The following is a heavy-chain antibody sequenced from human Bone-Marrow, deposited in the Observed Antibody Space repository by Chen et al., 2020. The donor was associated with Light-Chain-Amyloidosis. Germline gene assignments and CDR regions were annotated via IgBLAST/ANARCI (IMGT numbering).Heavy chain of an antibody. J-gene: IGHJ4*02. Sequence: EVQLEQSGPEVKKPGESLKISCKGSGYTFPNYWIGWVRQMPGKGLEWMGVIYPDDSDARYSPSFEGQVTISADKSITTASLQWRILTASDTAMYYCACRRDGYNFDYWGQGTLVTVS. CDR3: ACRRDGYNFDY. V-gene: IGHV5-51*01. CDR2: IYPDDSDA. D-gene: IGHD5-12*01. CDR1: GYTFPNYW.